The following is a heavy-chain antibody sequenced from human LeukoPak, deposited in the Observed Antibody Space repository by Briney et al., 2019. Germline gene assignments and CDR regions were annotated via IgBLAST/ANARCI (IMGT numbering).Heavy chain of an antibody. J-gene: IGHJ4*02. CDR1: GYTFTSYG. CDR3: ARVSEEHHYDSSGYWTY. D-gene: IGHD3-22*01. V-gene: IGHV1-18*01. Sequence: ASVKVSCKASGYTFTSYGISWVRQAPGQGLEWMGWISAYNGNTNYAQKLQGRVTMTTDTSTSTAYMELRSLRSDDTAVYYCARVSEEHHYDSSGYWTYWGQGTLVTVSS. CDR2: ISAYNGNT.